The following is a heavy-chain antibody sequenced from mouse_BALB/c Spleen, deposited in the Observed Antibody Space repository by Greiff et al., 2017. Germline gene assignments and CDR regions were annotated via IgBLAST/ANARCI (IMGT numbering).Heavy chain of an antibody. CDR1: GFTFSSYA. J-gene: IGHJ2*01. CDR2: ISSGGSYT. Sequence: EVKLMESGGGLVKPGGSLKLSCAASGFTFSSYAMSWVRQTPEKRLEWVATISSGGSYTYYPDSVKGRFTISRDNAKNTLYLQMSSLRSEDTAMYYCAISSYDYWGQGTTLTVSS. V-gene: IGHV5-9-3*01. CDR3: AISSYDY. D-gene: IGHD1-1*01.